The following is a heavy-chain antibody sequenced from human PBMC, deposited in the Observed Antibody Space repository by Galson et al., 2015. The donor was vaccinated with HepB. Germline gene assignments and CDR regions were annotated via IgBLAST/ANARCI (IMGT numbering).Heavy chain of an antibody. CDR2: ITNTRGKT. CDR1: GFRFTSYG. V-gene: IGHV3-48*01. CDR3: ATRPTYNDSSSGYYNFHFDY. D-gene: IGHD3/OR15-3a*01. Sequence: SLRLSCAASGFRFTSYGLGWVRQAPGKGLEWLSYITNTRGKTYYADSVRGRFTISRDNAKNSLSLQMNSLRPEDTAMYFCATRPTYNDSSSGYYNFHFDYWGRGTLFAVSS. J-gene: IGHJ4*02.